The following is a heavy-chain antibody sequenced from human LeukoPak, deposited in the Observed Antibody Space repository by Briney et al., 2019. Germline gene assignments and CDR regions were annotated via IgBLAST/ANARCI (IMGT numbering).Heavy chain of an antibody. Sequence: ASVKVSCKASGYTFTGYYMHWVRQAPGQGLEWMGWINANSGGTNYAQKFQGRVTMTRDTSISTAYLELSRLRSDDTAVYYCARGRYCSSTSCLPGDYWGQGTLVTVSS. J-gene: IGHJ4*02. CDR3: ARGRYCSSTSCLPGDY. V-gene: IGHV1-2*02. CDR1: GYTFTGYY. CDR2: INANSGGT. D-gene: IGHD2-2*01.